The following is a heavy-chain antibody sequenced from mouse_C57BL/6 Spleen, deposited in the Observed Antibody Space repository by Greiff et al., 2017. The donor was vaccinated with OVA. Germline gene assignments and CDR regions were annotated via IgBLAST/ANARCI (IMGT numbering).Heavy chain of an antibody. Sequence: VHLVESGAELVRPGTSVKVSCKASGYAFTNYLIEWVKQRPGQGLEWIGVINPGSGGTNYNEKFKGKATLTADKSSSTAYMQLSSLTSEDSAVYFCARRAGTNYFDYWGQGTTLTVSS. CDR2: INPGSGGT. V-gene: IGHV1-54*01. J-gene: IGHJ2*01. CDR3: ARRAGTNYFDY. CDR1: GYAFTNYL. D-gene: IGHD4-1*01.